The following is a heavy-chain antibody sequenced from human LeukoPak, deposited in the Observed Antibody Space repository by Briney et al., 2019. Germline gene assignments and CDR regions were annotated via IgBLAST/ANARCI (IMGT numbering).Heavy chain of an antibody. J-gene: IGHJ4*02. D-gene: IGHD1-1*01. V-gene: IGHV4-39*01. CDR1: GGPISSSSYY. CDR2: MYYGAST. CDR3: AANWARDYFDY. Sequence: PSETLSLTCTVSGGPISSSSYYWGWIRQPPGKGLEWIGSMYYGASTYYNPSNPSLKSRVTISVDTSKNQFSLKLTSVTAADTAVYYCAANWARDYFDYWGQGTLVTVSS.